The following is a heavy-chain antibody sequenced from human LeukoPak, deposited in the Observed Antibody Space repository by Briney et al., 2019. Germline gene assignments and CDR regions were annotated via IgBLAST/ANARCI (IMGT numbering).Heavy chain of an antibody. J-gene: IGHJ4*02. D-gene: IGHD6-19*01. V-gene: IGHV3-21*01. CDR3: AKDSSGGDDFDY. CDR1: GFTFSSYS. CDR2: ISSSSSYI. Sequence: GGSLRLSCAASGFTFSSYSMNWVRQAPGKGLEWVSSISSSSSYIYYADSVKGRFTISRDNAKNSLYLQMNSLRAEDTAVYYCAKDSSGGDDFDYWGQGTLVTVSS.